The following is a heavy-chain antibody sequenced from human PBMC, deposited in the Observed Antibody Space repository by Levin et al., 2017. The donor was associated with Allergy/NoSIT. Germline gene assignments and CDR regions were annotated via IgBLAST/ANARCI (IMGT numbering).Heavy chain of an antibody. J-gene: IGHJ5*02. CDR1: GFTVSSNY. V-gene: IGHV3-53*01. Sequence: GESLKISCAASGFTVSSNYMSWVRQAPGKGLEWVSVIYSGGSTYYADSVKGRFTISRDNSKNTLYLQMNSLRAEDTAVYYCARDTLPYYDILTGYGGGGFDPWGQGTLVTVSS. CDR2: IYSGGST. D-gene: IGHD3-9*01. CDR3: ARDTLPYYDILTGYGGGGFDP.